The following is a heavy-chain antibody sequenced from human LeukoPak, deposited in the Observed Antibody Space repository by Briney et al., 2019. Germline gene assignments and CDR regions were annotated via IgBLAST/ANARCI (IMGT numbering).Heavy chain of an antibody. J-gene: IGHJ5*02. D-gene: IGHD2-15*01. CDR3: ARGRGRSFDP. CDR2: IFYSGST. V-gene: IGHV4-39*01. CDR1: GGSVSSSSYS. Sequence: PSETLSLTCAVSGGSVSSSSYSWGWIRQPPGKGLEWIGSIFYSGSTSYNPSLKSRVTISVDTSKDQFSLNLSSVTAADTAVYYCARGRGRSFDPWGQGTLVTVSS.